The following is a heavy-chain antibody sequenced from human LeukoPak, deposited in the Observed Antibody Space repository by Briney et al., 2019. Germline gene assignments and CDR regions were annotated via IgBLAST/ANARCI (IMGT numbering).Heavy chain of an antibody. CDR2: MNPNSGNT. V-gene: IGHV1-8*01. CDR3: ARGRDIAVRSYAFDI. J-gene: IGHJ3*02. CDR1: GYTFTSYD. D-gene: IGHD6-19*01. Sequence: ASVTVSCKASGYTFTSYDINWVRQATGQGLEWMVWMNPNSGNTGYAHKFQGRVTMTRNTSISTTYLDLISLRSEDAAVYYCARGRDIAVRSYAFDIWGQGTMVTVSS.